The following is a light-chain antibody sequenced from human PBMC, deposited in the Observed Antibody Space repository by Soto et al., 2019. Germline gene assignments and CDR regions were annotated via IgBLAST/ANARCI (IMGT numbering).Light chain of an antibody. CDR3: QSYDSSLSGSV. Sequence: QLVLTQPPSVSRAPGQRVTISCTGSGSNIGAGYDVHWYQHFPGTAPKLLIYGDNNRPSGVPDRFSGSKSGTSASLAITGLQAEDEADYYCQSYDSSLSGSVFGGGTKVTVL. J-gene: IGLJ2*01. CDR1: GSNIGAGYD. V-gene: IGLV1-40*01. CDR2: GDN.